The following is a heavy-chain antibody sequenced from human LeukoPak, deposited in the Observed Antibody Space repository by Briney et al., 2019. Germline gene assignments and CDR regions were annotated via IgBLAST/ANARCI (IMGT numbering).Heavy chain of an antibody. Sequence: GGSLRLSCAASGFTFSDYYMSWIRQAPGKGLEWVSAISNSGGSTYYADSVKGRFTISRDNSKNTLYLQMNSLRAGDTAVYYCAKEDYHGSGSSIDNWGQGTLVTVSS. J-gene: IGHJ4*02. V-gene: IGHV3-23*01. CDR3: AKEDYHGSGSSIDN. CDR1: GFTFSDYY. CDR2: ISNSGGST. D-gene: IGHD3-10*01.